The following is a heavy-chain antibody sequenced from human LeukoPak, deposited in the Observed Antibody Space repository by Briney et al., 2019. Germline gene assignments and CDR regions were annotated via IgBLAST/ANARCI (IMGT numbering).Heavy chain of an antibody. Sequence: PGGSLRLSCAASGFTFSGYSMNWVRQAPGKGLEWVPYISSSSTTIYYADSVKGRFTISRDIAKNTLYLQMNSLRAEDTGVYYCAKDHYWSIDYWGRGTLVTVSS. CDR2: ISSSSTTI. D-gene: IGHD3-3*01. J-gene: IGHJ4*02. CDR1: GFTFSGYS. CDR3: AKDHYWSIDY. V-gene: IGHV3-48*04.